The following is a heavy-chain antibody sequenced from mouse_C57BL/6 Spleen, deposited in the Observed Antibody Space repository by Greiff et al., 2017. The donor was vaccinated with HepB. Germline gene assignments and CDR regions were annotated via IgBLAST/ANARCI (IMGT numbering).Heavy chain of an antibody. CDR2: INPGSGGT. J-gene: IGHJ2*01. CDR3: ARSGYYYGSYYFDY. CDR1: GYAFTNYL. D-gene: IGHD1-1*01. V-gene: IGHV1-54*01. Sequence: QVQLQQSGAELVRPGTSVKVSCKASGYAFTNYLIEWVKQRPGQDLEWIGVINPGSGGTNYNEKFKGKATLTADKSSSTAYMQLSSLTSEDSAVYYCARSGYYYGSYYFDYWGQGTTLTVSS.